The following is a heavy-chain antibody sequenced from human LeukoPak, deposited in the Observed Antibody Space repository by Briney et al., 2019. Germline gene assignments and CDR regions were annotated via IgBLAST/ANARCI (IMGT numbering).Heavy chain of an antibody. V-gene: IGHV4-4*07. J-gene: IGHJ4*02. CDR1: GGSIGIYY. CDR3: ARSPLEGSGSYPFDY. Sequence: SETLSLTCTVSGGSIGIYYWNWLRQPAGKGLEWLGRIYTSGSTNYNPSLKSRVTMSVDTSKNQFSLKLSSVTAADTAVYYCARSPLEGSGSYPFDYWGQGTLVTVSS. D-gene: IGHD1-26*01. CDR2: IYTSGST.